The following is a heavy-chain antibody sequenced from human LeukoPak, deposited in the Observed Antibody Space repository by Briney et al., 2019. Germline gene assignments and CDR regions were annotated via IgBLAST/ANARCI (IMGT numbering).Heavy chain of an antibody. V-gene: IGHV3-30*04. Sequence: PGRSLRLSCAASGFTFSSYAMHWVRQAPGKGLEWVAVISCDGSNKYYADSVKGRFTISRDNSKNTLYLQMNRLRAEDTAVYYCAREYCSGGSCYGQDYWGQGTLVTVSS. CDR2: ISCDGSNK. J-gene: IGHJ4*02. D-gene: IGHD2-15*01. CDR3: AREYCSGGSCYGQDY. CDR1: GFTFSSYA.